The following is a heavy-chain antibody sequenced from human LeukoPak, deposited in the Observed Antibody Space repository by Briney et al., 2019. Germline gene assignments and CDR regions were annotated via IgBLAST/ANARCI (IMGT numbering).Heavy chain of an antibody. J-gene: IGHJ5*02. Sequence: SETLSLTCTVSGGSVSSYYWSWLRQPPGKGLEWIGYIYYSGSTNYNPSLKSRVTISVDTSKNQFSLKLSSVAAADTAVYYCARDNGGYNWFDPWGQGTLVTVSS. CDR3: ARDNGGYNWFDP. CDR2: IYYSGST. V-gene: IGHV4-59*02. D-gene: IGHD2-8*01. CDR1: GGSVSSYY.